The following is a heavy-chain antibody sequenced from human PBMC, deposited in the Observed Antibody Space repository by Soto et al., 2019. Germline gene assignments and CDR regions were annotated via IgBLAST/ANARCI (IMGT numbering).Heavy chain of an antibody. CDR1: GFTVSSNY. CDR3: ARVGVTMIVVAHPDAFAI. D-gene: IGHD3-22*01. CDR2: IYSGGST. J-gene: IGHJ3*02. V-gene: IGHV3-53*04. Sequence: EVQLVESGGGLVQPGGSLRLSCAASGFTVSSNYMSWVRQAPGKGLEWVSVIYSGGSTYYADSVKGRFTISRHNSKNTLYLQMNSLSAEDTAVYYCARVGVTMIVVAHPDAFAIWGQGTMVTVSS.